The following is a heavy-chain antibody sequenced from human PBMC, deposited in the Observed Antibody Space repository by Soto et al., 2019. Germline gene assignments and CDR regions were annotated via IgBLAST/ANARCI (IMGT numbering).Heavy chain of an antibody. CDR3: ASGDCSSTSCYVFGHNSYYYYYYMDV. J-gene: IGHJ6*03. V-gene: IGHV1-18*01. CDR1: GYTFTSYG. Sequence: ASVKVSCKASGYTFTSYGISWVRQAPGQGLEWMGWISAYNGNTNYAQKLQGRVTMATDTSTSTAYMELRSLRSDDTAVYYCASGDCSSTSCYVFGHNSYYYYYYMDVWGKGTTVTVSS. D-gene: IGHD2-2*01. CDR2: ISAYNGNT.